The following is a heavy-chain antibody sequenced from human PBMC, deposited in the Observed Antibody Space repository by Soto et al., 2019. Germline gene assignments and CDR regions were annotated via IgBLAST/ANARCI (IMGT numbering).Heavy chain of an antibody. CDR1: GYTFTSYY. J-gene: IGHJ4*02. CDR2: INPSGGST. CDR3: ARDQAVAGYFDY. V-gene: IGHV1-46*01. D-gene: IGHD6-19*01. Sequence: QVQLVQSGAEVKKPGASVKVSCKASGYTFTSYYMHWVRQAPGQGLEWMGIINPSGGSTSYAQKFQGRVTLTRDTSTSTVYMELSSLRSEDTAVYYCARDQAVAGYFDYWGQGTLVTVSS.